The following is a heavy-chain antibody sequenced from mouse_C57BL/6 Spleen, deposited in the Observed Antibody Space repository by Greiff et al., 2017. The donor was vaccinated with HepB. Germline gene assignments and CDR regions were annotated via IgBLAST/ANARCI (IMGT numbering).Heavy chain of an antibody. J-gene: IGHJ2*01. CDR2: ISDGGSYT. Sequence: EVKVVESGGGLVKPGGSLKLSCAASGFTFSSYAMSWVRQTPEKRLEWVATISDGGSYTYYPDNVKGRFTISRDNAKNNLYLQMSHLKSEDTAMYYCARGRRSPDYWGQGTTLTVSS. CDR3: ARGRRSPDY. CDR1: GFTFSSYA. D-gene: IGHD1-1*01. V-gene: IGHV5-4*03.